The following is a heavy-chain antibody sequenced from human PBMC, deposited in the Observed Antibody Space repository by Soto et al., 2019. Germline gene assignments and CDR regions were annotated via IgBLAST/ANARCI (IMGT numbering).Heavy chain of an antibody. Sequence: GGSLRLSCAASGFTFSSYAMSWVRQAPGKGLEWVSSISSSSSYIYYADSVKGRFTISRDNAKNSLYLQMNSLRAEDTAVYYCARVGIGGSRATSDIWGQGTMVTVSS. CDR2: ISSSSSYI. D-gene: IGHD2-15*01. CDR3: ARVGIGGSRATSDI. CDR1: GFTFSSYA. V-gene: IGHV3-21*01. J-gene: IGHJ3*02.